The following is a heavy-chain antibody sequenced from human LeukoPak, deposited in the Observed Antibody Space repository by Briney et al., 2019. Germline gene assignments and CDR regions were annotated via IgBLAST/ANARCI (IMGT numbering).Heavy chain of an antibody. CDR1: GGSVSSGSYY. CDR2: IYYSGST. CDR3: ARTGKGPNFDY. J-gene: IGHJ4*02. D-gene: IGHD3-10*01. V-gene: IGHV4-61*01. Sequence: SETLSLTCTVSGGSVSSGSYYWSWIRQPPGKGLEWIAYIYYSGSTNYDPSLKSRVTISVDTSKNQFSLKLSSVTAADTAVYYCARTGKGPNFDYWGQGTLVTVSS.